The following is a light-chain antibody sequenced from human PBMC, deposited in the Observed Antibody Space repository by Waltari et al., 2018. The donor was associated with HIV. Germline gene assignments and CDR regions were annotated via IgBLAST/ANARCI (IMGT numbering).Light chain of an antibody. CDR1: TSNIGRTT. CDR3: ASWDDSLNGPV. V-gene: IGLV1-44*01. Sequence: QSVLTPPPSASGTPEQRVTIPCSGTTSNIGRTTVSWFQQFPGTAPKVLIYGKNQRPSGVPDRFSGSKSGTSASLAISGLQSEDEADYYCASWDDSLNGPVFGGGTKLTVV. J-gene: IGLJ2*01. CDR2: GKN.